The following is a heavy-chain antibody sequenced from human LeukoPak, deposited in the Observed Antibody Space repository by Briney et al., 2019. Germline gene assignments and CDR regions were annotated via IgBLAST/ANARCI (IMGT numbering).Heavy chain of an antibody. Sequence: GGSLRLSCAASGFTFSSYSMNWVRQAPGKGLEWVSYISSSSSTIYYADSVKGRFTISRDNAKNSLYLQMNSLRAEDTAVYYCANVGWLQHRDYWGQGTLVTVSS. J-gene: IGHJ4*02. CDR1: GFTFSSYS. D-gene: IGHD5-24*01. CDR2: ISSSSSTI. CDR3: ANVGWLQHRDY. V-gene: IGHV3-48*01.